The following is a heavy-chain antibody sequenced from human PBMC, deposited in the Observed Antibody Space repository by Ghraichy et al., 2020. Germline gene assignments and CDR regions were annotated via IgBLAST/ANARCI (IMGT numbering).Heavy chain of an antibody. V-gene: IGHV3-74*01. CDR1: GFTFSTYW. CDR3: ATLQLAGPDY. CDR2: ISGDGSGT. Sequence: GSLRLSCAASGFTFSTYWMHWVRQAPGKGLVWVSGISGDGSGTYYANSVKGRFTISRDNAKNTLYLQMNSLRAEDTAVYYCATLQLAGPDYWGQGSLVTVSS. D-gene: IGHD6-13*01. J-gene: IGHJ4*02.